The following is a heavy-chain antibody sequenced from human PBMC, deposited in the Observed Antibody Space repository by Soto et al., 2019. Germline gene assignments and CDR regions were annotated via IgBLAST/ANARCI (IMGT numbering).Heavy chain of an antibody. J-gene: IGHJ3*02. D-gene: IGHD2-15*01. CDR1: GYTFTSYG. V-gene: IGHV1-69*04. CDR3: AREVRSAPHLGNAFDI. CDR2: ISPIIGIA. Sequence: EASVKVSCKASGYTFTSYGISWVRQAPGQGLEWMGRISPIIGIANYAQKFQGRVTITADKSTSTAYMELSSLRSEDTAVYYCAREVRSAPHLGNAFDIWGQGTMVTVSS.